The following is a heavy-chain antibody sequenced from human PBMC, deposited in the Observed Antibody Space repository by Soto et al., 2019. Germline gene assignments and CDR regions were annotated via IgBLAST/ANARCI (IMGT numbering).Heavy chain of an antibody. CDR3: AHTQGIVLVPAAIWY. J-gene: IGHJ4*02. CDR2: ITASGGST. V-gene: IGHV3-23*01. Sequence: VHLLESGGGLVQPGASLRLSCAASGFTFSSYAMSWVRQAPGKGLEWVSGITASGGSTSYADSVKGRFTISRDNSKNTLYLQMNSLRAEDTAVYYCAHTQGIVLVPAAIWYWGQGTLVTVSS. D-gene: IGHD2-2*02. CDR1: GFTFSSYA.